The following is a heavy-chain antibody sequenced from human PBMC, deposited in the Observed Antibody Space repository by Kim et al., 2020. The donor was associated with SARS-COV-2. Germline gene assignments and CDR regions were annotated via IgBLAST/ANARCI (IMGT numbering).Heavy chain of an antibody. D-gene: IGHD3-9*01. V-gene: IGHV3-23*01. CDR3: ARAQYFEV. CDR1: GFTFSSYA. J-gene: IGHJ6*02. Sequence: GGSLRLSCAASGFTFSSYAMSWVRQTPGKGLECVSSIRNSGAYTSYADSVKGRFTISRDNSKNTLYLQMNSLRAEDTAVYYCARAQYFEVWGQGTTVTVSS. CDR2: IRNSGAYT.